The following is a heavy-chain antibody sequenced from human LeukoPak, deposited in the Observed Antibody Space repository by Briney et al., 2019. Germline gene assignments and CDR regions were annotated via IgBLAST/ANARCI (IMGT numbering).Heavy chain of an antibody. V-gene: IGHV3-21*01. CDR1: GFTVSSNY. CDR2: ISSSSSYI. CDR3: ASYGYTLRYFDL. Sequence: PGGSLRLSCAASGFTVSSNYMSWVRQAPGKGLEWVSSISSSSSYIYYADSVKGRFTISRDNAKNSLYLQMNSLRAEDTAVYYCASYGYTLRYFDLWGQGTLVTVSS. D-gene: IGHD3-9*01. J-gene: IGHJ4*02.